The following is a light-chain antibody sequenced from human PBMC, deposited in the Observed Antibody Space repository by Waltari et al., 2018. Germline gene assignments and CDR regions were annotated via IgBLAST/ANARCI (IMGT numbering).Light chain of an antibody. CDR3: QQRRNWPLT. CDR1: QSVGTY. J-gene: IGKJ4*01. CDR2: DAS. V-gene: IGKV3-11*01. Sequence: IVLTQSPAILSFSPGERATLSCRASQSVGTYLAWYQQRPGQSPRLLIYDASNRATGIPARFTGSGSETDFTLTISSLQPEDFAVYYCQQRRNWPLTFGGGTRVQI.